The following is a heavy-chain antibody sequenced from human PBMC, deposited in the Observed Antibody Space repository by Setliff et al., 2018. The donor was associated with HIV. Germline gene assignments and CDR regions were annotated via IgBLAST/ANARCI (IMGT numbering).Heavy chain of an antibody. J-gene: IGHJ6*03. CDR3: AGHITGISFFSYMDV. Sequence: ASVKVSCKASGYTFTSYAMHWVRQAPGQRLEWMGWINAGNGNTKYSQKFQGRVTITRDTSASTAYLQWSSLKASDTAMYYCAGHITGISFFSYMDVWGTGTTVTVSS. CDR2: INAGNGNT. V-gene: IGHV1-3*01. D-gene: IGHD1-20*01. CDR1: GYTFTSYA.